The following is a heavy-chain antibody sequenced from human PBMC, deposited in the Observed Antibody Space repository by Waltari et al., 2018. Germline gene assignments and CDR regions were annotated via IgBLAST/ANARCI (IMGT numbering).Heavy chain of an antibody. CDR1: GGTFSSLP. Sequence: QVQLVQSGAEVKTPGSSVRPSCQTFGGTFSSLPISWIRQAPRQGLVWMGGIIPLAGSADYAEKFEDRLTITADEVTKTAYMELDRLTSDDTAVYYCAASDGDWGQGTLVTVSP. CDR3: AASDGD. J-gene: IGHJ4*02. V-gene: IGHV1-69*12. CDR2: IIPLAGSA.